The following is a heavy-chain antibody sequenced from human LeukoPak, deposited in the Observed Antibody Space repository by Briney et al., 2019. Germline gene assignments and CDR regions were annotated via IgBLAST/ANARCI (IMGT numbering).Heavy chain of an antibody. Sequence: GASVKVSCKASGYTFTTYAMHWVRQAPGQRLEWMGWINAGNGNTKYSQKFQGRVTITADESTSTAYMELSSLRSEDTAVYYCARGGQLWFRATRLDYWGQGTLVTVSS. D-gene: IGHD5-18*01. CDR2: INAGNGNT. J-gene: IGHJ4*02. CDR1: GYTFTTYA. V-gene: IGHV1-3*01. CDR3: ARGGQLWFRATRLDY.